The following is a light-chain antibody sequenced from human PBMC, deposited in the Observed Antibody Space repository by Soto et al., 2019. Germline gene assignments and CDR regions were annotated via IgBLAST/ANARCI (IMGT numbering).Light chain of an antibody. Sequence: QSALTQPASVSGSPGQSITISCTATSSDVGSSNLVSWYQQHPGKAPKLMMYGGTKRPSGVSNRFSGSRSGNTASLTISGLQAEDEDEYYCCSYAGSSTVVIFGGGTKLTVL. CDR2: GGT. CDR1: SSDVGSSNL. CDR3: CSYAGSSTVVI. V-gene: IGLV2-23*03. J-gene: IGLJ2*01.